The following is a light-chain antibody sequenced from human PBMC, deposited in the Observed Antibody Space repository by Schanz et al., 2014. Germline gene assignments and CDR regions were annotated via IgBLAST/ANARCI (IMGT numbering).Light chain of an antibody. CDR1: QSVSSN. CDR2: GAS. Sequence: EIVMTQSPATLSVSPGERATLSCRASQSVSSNLAWFQQKPGQAPRLLIYGASTRATGLPARFSGSGSGTEFTLTISSLQSEDFAVYYCQQGYNWPRTFGQGTKVEIK. CDR3: QQGYNWPRT. J-gene: IGKJ1*01. V-gene: IGKV3-15*01.